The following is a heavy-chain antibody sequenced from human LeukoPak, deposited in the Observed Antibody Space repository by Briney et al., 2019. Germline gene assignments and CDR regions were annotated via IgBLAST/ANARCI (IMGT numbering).Heavy chain of an antibody. CDR2: IYRHGGT. J-gene: IGHJ4*02. CDR3: ARESGYDSWRRWVDY. V-gene: IGHV3-66*01. CDR1: GFTVSTNY. Sequence: GSLRLSCAASGFTVSTNYVSWVRQAPGKGLEWVSVIYRHGGTAYADSVQGRFSISRDNAKNSLYLQMNSLRAEDTAVYYCARESGYDSWRRWVDYWGQGTLVTVSS. D-gene: IGHD5-12*01.